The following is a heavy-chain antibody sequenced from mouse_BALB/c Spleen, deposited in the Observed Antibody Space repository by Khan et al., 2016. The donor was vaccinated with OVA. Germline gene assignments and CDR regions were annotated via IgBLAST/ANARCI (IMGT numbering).Heavy chain of an antibody. CDR2: IRYDGDS. Sequence: EVQLQESGPGLVKPSQSLSLTCSVTGYSITSGYFWNWIRQFPGNNLEWMGYIRYDGDSNYNPSLKNRISFTRDTSKNQFFLKLNSVTPEDTATXYGARGGSSGPAWFAYWGQGTLVTVSA. CDR1: GYSITSGYF. D-gene: IGHD3-1*01. V-gene: IGHV3-6*01. J-gene: IGHJ3*01. CDR3: ARGGSSGPAWFAY.